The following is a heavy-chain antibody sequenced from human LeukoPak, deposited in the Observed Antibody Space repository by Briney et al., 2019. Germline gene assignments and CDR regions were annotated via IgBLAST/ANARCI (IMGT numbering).Heavy chain of an antibody. Sequence: GGSLRLSCAASGFTFRSYAMGWVRQTPGKGLEWVSAISGSGGSTYYADSVKGRFTISRDNSKNTLYLQMNSLRAEDTAVYYCAKGYSYAPDYWGQGTLVTVSS. J-gene: IGHJ4*02. CDR2: ISGSGGST. CDR3: AKGYSYAPDY. V-gene: IGHV3-23*01. CDR1: GFTFRSYA. D-gene: IGHD5-18*01.